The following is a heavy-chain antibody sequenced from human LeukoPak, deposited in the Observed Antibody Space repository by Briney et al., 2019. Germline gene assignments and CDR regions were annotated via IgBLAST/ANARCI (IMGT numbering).Heavy chain of an antibody. CDR3: TTDLIPIAAAGSRHYYYYMDV. Sequence: GGSLRLSCAASGFTFSGSAMHWVRQASGKGLEWVGRIRSKANSYATAYAASVKGRFTISRDDSKNTAYLQMNGLKTEDTAVYYCTTDLIPIAAAGSRHYYYYMDVWGKGTTVTVSS. D-gene: IGHD6-13*01. V-gene: IGHV3-73*01. CDR1: GFTFSGSA. CDR2: IRSKANSYAT. J-gene: IGHJ6*03.